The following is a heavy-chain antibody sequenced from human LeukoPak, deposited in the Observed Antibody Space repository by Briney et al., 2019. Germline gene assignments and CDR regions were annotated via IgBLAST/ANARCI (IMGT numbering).Heavy chain of an antibody. CDR1: GFTFSSYW. CDR2: IKQDGSEK. Sequence: GGSLRLSCAASGFTFSSYWMSWVRQAPGKGLEWMANIKQDGSEKYYVDSVKGRFTISRDNAKNSLYLQMNSLRAEDTAVYYCAREKVGATSRGVGYYYYYMDVWGKGTTVTVSS. CDR3: AREKVGATSRGVGYYYYYMDV. D-gene: IGHD1-26*01. J-gene: IGHJ6*03. V-gene: IGHV3-7*01.